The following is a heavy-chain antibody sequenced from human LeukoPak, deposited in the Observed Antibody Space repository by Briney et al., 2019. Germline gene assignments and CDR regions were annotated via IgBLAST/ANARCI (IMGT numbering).Heavy chain of an antibody. V-gene: IGHV3-30*03. CDR2: ISYDGSNK. CDR3: ARDHGSGSYDPWFDP. D-gene: IGHD3-10*01. J-gene: IGHJ5*02. Sequence: PGRSLRLSCAASGFTFSSYGMHWVRQAPGKGLEWVAVISYDGSNKYYADSVKGRFTISRDNSKNTLYLQMNSLRAEDTAVYYCARDHGSGSYDPWFDPWGQGTLVTVSS. CDR1: GFTFSSYG.